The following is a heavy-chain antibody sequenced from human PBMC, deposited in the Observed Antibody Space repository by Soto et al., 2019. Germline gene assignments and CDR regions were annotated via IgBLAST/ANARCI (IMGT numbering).Heavy chain of an antibody. CDR2: IYYSGST. CDR3: ASSTDYGDYGVDY. D-gene: IGHD4-17*01. V-gene: IGHV4-39*07. J-gene: IGHJ4*02. CDR1: GGSISSSSYY. Sequence: PSETLSLTCTVSGGSISSSSYYWGWIRQPPGKGLEWIGYIYYSGSTNYNPSLKSRVTISVDTSKNQFSLKLSSVTAADTAVYYCASSTDYGDYGVDYWGQGTLVTVSS.